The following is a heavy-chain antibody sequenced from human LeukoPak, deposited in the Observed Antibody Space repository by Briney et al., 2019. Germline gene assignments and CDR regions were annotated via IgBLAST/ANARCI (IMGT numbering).Heavy chain of an antibody. V-gene: IGHV3-23*01. CDR1: GFTFSTSA. CDR3: AKGGKWDVTPFDY. J-gene: IGHJ4*02. D-gene: IGHD1-26*01. CDR2: ISESGGST. Sequence: GGSLRLSCVVSGFTFSTSAMSWVRQAPGKGLEGVSGISESGGSTYYADSVKGRFTSSRDNSKNTLYLQVNSLRAEDTAVYYCAKGGKWDVTPFDYWGQGTLVTVSS.